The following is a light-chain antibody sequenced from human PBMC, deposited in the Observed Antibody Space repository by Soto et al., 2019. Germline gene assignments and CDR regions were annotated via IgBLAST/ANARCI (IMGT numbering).Light chain of an antibody. CDR3: SSHTSYSTRV. CDR2: EVS. J-gene: IGLJ1*01. Sequence: ALTQPASVSGSPGQSIAISCTGTSSDVGGYNYVSWYQQHPGKAPKLMIHEVSNRPSGISDRLSGSKSGNTASLTISGLQADDEADYYCSSHTSYSTRVFGTGTKVTVL. CDR1: SSDVGGYNY. V-gene: IGLV2-14*01.